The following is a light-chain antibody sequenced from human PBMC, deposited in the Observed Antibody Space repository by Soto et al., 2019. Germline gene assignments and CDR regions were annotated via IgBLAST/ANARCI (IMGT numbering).Light chain of an antibody. CDR1: SSDIGRYSY. CDR2: EVT. V-gene: IGLV2-8*01. Sequence: QSALTQPPSASGSPGQSVTISCTGTSSDIGRYSYVSWYQQHPGKAPRLMIYEVTKRPSGVPDRFSGSKSGNTASLTVSGLKAEDEADYYCSSYAGSNILLFGGGTKLTVL. CDR3: SSYAGSNILL. J-gene: IGLJ2*01.